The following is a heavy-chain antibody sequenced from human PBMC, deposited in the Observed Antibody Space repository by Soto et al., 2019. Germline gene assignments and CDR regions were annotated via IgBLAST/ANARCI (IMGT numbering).Heavy chain of an antibody. J-gene: IGHJ4*02. V-gene: IGHV1-18*01. Sequence: GASVKVSCKASGYTFTSYGISWVRQAPGQGLEWMGWISAYNGNTNYAQKLQGRVTMTTDTSTSTAYMEVRSLRSDDTAVYYCARVPYCSSTSCRQFDYWGQGTLVTVSS. D-gene: IGHD2-2*01. CDR2: ISAYNGNT. CDR1: GYTFTSYG. CDR3: ARVPYCSSTSCRQFDY.